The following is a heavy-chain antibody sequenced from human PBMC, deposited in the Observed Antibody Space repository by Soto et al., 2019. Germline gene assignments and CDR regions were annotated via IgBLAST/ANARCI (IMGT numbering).Heavy chain of an antibody. V-gene: IGHV3-15*01. CDR3: TTYYYDSSGYYYNPFY. CDR2: IKSKTDGGTT. D-gene: IGHD3-22*01. J-gene: IGHJ4*02. CDR1: GFTFSNAW. Sequence: GGSLRLSCVASGFTFSNAWMSWVRQAPGKGLEWVGRIKSKTDGGTTDYAAPVKGRFTISRDDSKNTLYLQMNSLKTEDTAVYYCTTYYYDSSGYYYNPFYWGQGTLVTVSS.